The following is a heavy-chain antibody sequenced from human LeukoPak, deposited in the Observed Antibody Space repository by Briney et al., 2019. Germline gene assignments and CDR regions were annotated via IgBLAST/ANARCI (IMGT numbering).Heavy chain of an antibody. CDR3: AKDHYPGYCSGGSCYHLDY. CDR1: GIILRSYS. D-gene: IGHD2-15*01. V-gene: IGHV3-48*01. Sequence: GGSLRLSCVASGIILRSYSMNWVRQAPGKGLEWVSYISSFSGTINYADSVKGRFTISRDNAKNSLYLQMNSLRAEDTAVYYCAKDHYPGYCSGGSCYHLDYWGQGTLVTVSS. CDR2: ISSFSGTI. J-gene: IGHJ4*02.